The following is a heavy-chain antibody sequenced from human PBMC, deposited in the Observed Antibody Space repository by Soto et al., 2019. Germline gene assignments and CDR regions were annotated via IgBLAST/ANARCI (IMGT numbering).Heavy chain of an antibody. CDR1: GFTFTNYF. V-gene: IGHV1-46*03. CDR2: INPIGVST. J-gene: IGHJ4*02. CDR3: ARGPHFCDYVLKY. D-gene: IGHD3-16*01. Sequence: QVQLVQSGAEVKKPGASVKVSCKASGFTFTNYFIHWVRQAPGQGLEWMGIINPIGVSTTYAQKFQGRVTMIKDTSTNTVYMELSRLRSEDTAVYYCARGPHFCDYVLKYWGQGTLVTVSS.